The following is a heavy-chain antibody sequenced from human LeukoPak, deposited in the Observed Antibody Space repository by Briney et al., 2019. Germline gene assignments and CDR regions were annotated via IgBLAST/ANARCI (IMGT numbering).Heavy chain of an antibody. CDR2: IYTSGST. V-gene: IGHV4-4*07. Sequence: KASETLFLTCTGSGGSISSYFWRWIRQPAGKGLEWIGRIYTSGSTNYNPSLKSRVTMSVDTSKNQFTLKLSSVTAADTAVYYCARDKDYGDYDRFDYWGKGTLVTVSS. D-gene: IGHD4-17*01. CDR3: ARDKDYGDYDRFDY. J-gene: IGHJ4*02. CDR1: GGSISSYF.